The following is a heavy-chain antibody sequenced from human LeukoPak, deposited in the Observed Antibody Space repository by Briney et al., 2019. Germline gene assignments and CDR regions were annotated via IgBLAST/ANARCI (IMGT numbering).Heavy chain of an antibody. CDR3: ARDRTHCSGTSCPSHYFDF. D-gene: IGHD2-2*01. V-gene: IGHV4-59*01. CDR2: ISYSGNT. Sequence: SETLSLTCAVYGGSFSGYYWSWIRQPPGKGLEWIGYISYSGNTNYNPSLKSRVTISVDTSKNQFSLKLSSVTAADTAVYYCARDRTHCSGTSCPSHYFDFWGQGTLVTVAS. CDR1: GGSFSGYY. J-gene: IGHJ4*02.